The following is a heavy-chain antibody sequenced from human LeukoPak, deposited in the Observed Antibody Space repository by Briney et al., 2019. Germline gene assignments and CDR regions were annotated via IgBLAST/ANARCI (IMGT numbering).Heavy chain of an antibody. CDR1: GGSISSYY. V-gene: IGHV4-59*08. CDR2: VYYGGST. CDR3: AGNGGAYSYET. J-gene: IGHJ4*02. D-gene: IGHD5-18*01. Sequence: SETLSLSCTVSGGSISSYYWSWIRPPPGKGLEWIGYVYYGGSTTCNPSLESRVSISLDTSKNQFSLRLTSVTAADTAVYYCAGNGGAYSYETWGQGTLVTVSS.